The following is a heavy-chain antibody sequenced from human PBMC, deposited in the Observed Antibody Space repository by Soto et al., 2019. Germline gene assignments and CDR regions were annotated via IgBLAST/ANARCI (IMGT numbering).Heavy chain of an antibody. D-gene: IGHD4-17*01. V-gene: IGHV3-30*18. CDR2: ISYDGSNK. J-gene: IGHJ6*02. CDR1: GFTFSSYG. Sequence: QVQLVESGGGVVQPWRSLRLSCAASGFTFSSYGMHWVRQAPGKGLEWVAVISYDGSNKYYADSVKGRFTISRDNSKNTLYLQMNSLRAEDTAVYYCAKDTRRMTTVTTKYYYGMDVWGQGTTVTVSS. CDR3: AKDTRRMTTVTTKYYYGMDV.